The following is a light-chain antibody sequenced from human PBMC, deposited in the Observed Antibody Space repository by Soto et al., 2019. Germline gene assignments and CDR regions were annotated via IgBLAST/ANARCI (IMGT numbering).Light chain of an antibody. CDR1: QSVSNK. Sequence: IVMTQSPATLSVSPGGRASLSCMASQSVSNKLAWYQKKPGQAPRLHIDGGSTRAAGIPGRFSVSGSGTEFTLIISSLQSDEFAVYYYYEYHTAGSTFGEGTKVE. CDR2: GGS. V-gene: IGKV3-15*01. J-gene: IGKJ1*01. CDR3: YEYHTAGST.